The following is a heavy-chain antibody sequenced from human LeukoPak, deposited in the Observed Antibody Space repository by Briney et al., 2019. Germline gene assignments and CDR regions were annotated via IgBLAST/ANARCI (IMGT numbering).Heavy chain of an antibody. V-gene: IGHV4-39*01. CDR2: IYYGGST. CDR3: ARALGYCSGGSCTRGYNWFDP. CDR1: GGSISSSDYY. J-gene: IGHJ5*02. Sequence: PSETLSLTCTVSGGSISSSDYYWGWIRQPPGKGLEWIGSIYYGGSTYYNPSLKSRVTISVDTSMNQISLKLSFVTTADTAVYYCARALGYCSGGSCTRGYNWFDPGGQGTLVTVPS. D-gene: IGHD2-15*01.